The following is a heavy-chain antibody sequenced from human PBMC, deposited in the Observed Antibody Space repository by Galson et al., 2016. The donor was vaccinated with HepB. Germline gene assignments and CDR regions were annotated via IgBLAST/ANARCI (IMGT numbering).Heavy chain of an antibody. CDR3: ARLDYYDNRAFDY. Sequence: QSGAEVKKPGESLRISCKGSGYTSTNYLISWVRQMPGKGLEWMGTIDPSDSYTDYSPSFQGHVTISVDKSITTAYLQWSSLKASDTAMYFCARLDYYDNRAFDYWGQGTLVTVSS. J-gene: IGHJ4*02. D-gene: IGHD3-22*01. CDR1: GYTSTNYL. V-gene: IGHV5-10-1*01. CDR2: IDPSDSYT.